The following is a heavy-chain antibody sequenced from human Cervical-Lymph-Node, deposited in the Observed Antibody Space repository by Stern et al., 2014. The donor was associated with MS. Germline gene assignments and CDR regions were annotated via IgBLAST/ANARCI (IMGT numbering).Heavy chain of an antibody. D-gene: IGHD1-26*01. CDR3: AREGRELPFDY. CDR2: IIPLFGTA. V-gene: IGHV1-69*01. CDR1: GGTFSSYA. J-gene: IGHJ4*02. Sequence: VQLVESGAEVKKPGSSVKVSCKASGGTFSSYAISWVRQAPGQGLEWMGGIIPLFGTANYAQKFQGRVTITADESTSTAYMELSSLRSEDTAVYYCAREGRELPFDYWGQGTLVTVSS.